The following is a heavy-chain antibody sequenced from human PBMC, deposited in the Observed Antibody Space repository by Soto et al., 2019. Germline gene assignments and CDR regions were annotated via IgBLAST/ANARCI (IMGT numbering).Heavy chain of an antibody. V-gene: IGHV3-30-3*01. CDR1: GFTFSSYA. J-gene: IGHJ3*02. CDR2: ISSDGSNK. Sequence: QVQLVESGGGVVQPGRSLRLSCAASGFTFSSYAMHWVRQAPGKGLEWVAVISSDGSNKYYADAVKGRFTISRDKSKHTLYLQMNSRRAEDTAVYYCAREGLLWFGDQGNDAFDIWGQGTMVTVSS. CDR3: AREGLLWFGDQGNDAFDI. D-gene: IGHD3-10*01.